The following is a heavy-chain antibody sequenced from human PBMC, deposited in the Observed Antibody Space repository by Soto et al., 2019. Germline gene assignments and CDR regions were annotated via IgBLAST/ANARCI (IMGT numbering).Heavy chain of an antibody. CDR2: ISSDGTTT. V-gene: IGHV3-74*01. CDR3: VRDGRNYYGMDV. J-gene: IGHJ6*02. Sequence: PGGSLRLSCKASGFTLNNYWMQWVRQAPGKGLVWVSFISSDGTTTYYADSVKGRFTVSRDNAKNTLSLQMNSLRAEDTAVYYCVRDGRNYYGMDVWGQGTTVTVSS. CDR1: GFTLNNYW.